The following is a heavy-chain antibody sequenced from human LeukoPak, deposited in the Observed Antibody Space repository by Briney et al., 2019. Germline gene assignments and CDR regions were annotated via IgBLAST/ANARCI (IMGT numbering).Heavy chain of an antibody. Sequence: SETLSLTCTVSGYSISSGYYWGWIRQPPGKGLEWIGSIYHSGSTYYNPSLKSRVTISVDTSKNQFSLKLSSVTAADTAVYYCARDIERPMGDFDYWGQGTLVTVSS. J-gene: IGHJ4*02. CDR1: GYSISSGYY. CDR2: IYHSGST. V-gene: IGHV4-38-2*02. D-gene: IGHD1-26*01. CDR3: ARDIERPMGDFDY.